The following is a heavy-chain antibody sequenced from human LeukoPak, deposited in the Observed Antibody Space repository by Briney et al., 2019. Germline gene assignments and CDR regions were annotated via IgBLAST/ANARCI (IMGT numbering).Heavy chain of an antibody. CDR1: GGSISSSSYY. CDR2: IYYSGST. D-gene: IGHD1-26*01. V-gene: IGHV4-39*01. J-gene: IGHJ4*02. CDR3: ARGYSGSYYGRGYYFDY. Sequence: SETLSLTCTVSGGSISSSSYYWGWIRRPPGKGLEWIGSIYYSGSTYYNPSLKSRVTISVDTSKNQFSLKLSSVTAADTAVYYCARGYSGSYYGRGYYFDYWGQGTLVTVSS.